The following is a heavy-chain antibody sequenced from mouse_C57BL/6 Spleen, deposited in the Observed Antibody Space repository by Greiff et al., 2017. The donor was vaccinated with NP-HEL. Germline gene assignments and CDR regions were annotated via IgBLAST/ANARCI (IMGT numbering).Heavy chain of an antibody. CDR3: AREYDYDVAWFAY. CDR2: ISSGSSTI. D-gene: IGHD2-4*01. J-gene: IGHJ3*01. Sequence: EVMLVESGGGLVKPGGSLKLSCAASGFTFSDYGMHWVRQAPEKGLEWVAYISSGSSTIYYADTVKGRFTISRANAKNTLFLQMTSLRSEDTAMYYCAREYDYDVAWFAYWGQGTLVTVSA. V-gene: IGHV5-17*01. CDR1: GFTFSDYG.